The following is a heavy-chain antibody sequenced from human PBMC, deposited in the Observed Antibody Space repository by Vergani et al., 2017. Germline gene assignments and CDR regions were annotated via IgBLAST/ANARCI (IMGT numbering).Heavy chain of an antibody. D-gene: IGHD3-3*01. J-gene: IGHJ4*02. CDR3: ASDLLHDFWRVTTDY. Sequence: EVQLVESGGGLVQPGRSLRLSCAASGFTFDDYAMHWVRQAPGKGLEWVSGISWNSGSIGYADSVKGRFTISRDNAKNSLYLQMNSLRAEDTAVYYCASDLLHDFWRVTTDYWGQGTLVTVSS. CDR2: ISWNSGSI. CDR1: GFTFDDYA. V-gene: IGHV3-9*01.